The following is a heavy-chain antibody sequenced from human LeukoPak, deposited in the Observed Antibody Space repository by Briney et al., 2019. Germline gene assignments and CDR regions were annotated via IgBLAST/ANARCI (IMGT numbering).Heavy chain of an antibody. CDR1: GFPFNSYW. CDR2: IKQDGSEK. J-gene: IGHJ4*02. Sequence: GSLRLSCAASGFPFNSYWMNWVRQAPGKGLEWGANIKQDGSEKDYVDSVKGRFTISRDNAKNSLYLQMNSLRAEDTAVYYCARVSSLAVAGFFDHWGQGILVTVSS. CDR3: ARVSSLAVAGFFDH. D-gene: IGHD6-19*01. V-gene: IGHV3-7*01.